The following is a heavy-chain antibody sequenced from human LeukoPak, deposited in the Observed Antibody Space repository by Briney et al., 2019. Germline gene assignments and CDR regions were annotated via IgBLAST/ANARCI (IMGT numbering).Heavy chain of an antibody. Sequence: PGGSLRLSCSASGITFRSYAMHWVRQAPGKGLEYVSAISSNGGSTYYADSVKGRFTISRDNSKNTLYLQMSSLRAEDTAVYYCVKDRDSGYDSLDYWGQGTLVTVSS. CDR2: ISSNGGST. CDR3: VKDRDSGYDSLDY. CDR1: GITFRSYA. V-gene: IGHV3-64D*06. D-gene: IGHD5-12*01. J-gene: IGHJ4*02.